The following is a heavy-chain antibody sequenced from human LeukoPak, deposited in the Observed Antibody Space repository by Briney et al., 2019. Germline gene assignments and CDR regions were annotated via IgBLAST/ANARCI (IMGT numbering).Heavy chain of an antibody. J-gene: IGHJ4*02. V-gene: IGHV4-59*01. Sequence: SETLSLTRTVSGGSISGYYWSWIRQPPGKGLEWIGYIYHSGSTNYNPSLKSRVTLSVDTSRNQFSLNLSSMTAADTAVYYCARSNWGVALVLLWGQGTLVTVSS. CDR2: IYHSGST. CDR3: ARSNWGVALVLL. CDR1: GGSISGYY. D-gene: IGHD7-27*01.